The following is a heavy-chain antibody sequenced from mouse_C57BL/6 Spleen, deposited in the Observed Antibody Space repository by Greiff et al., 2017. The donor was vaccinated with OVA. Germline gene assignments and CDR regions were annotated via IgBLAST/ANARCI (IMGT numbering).Heavy chain of an antibody. Sequence: EVKLVESVAELVRPGASVKLSCTASGFNIKNTYMHWVKQRPEQGLEWIGRIDPANGNTKYAPKFQGKATITADTSSNTAYLQLSSLTSEDTAIYYCARKLDGNYEGYAMDYWGQGTSVTVSS. CDR1: GFNIKNTY. V-gene: IGHV14-3*01. CDR2: IDPANGNT. CDR3: ARKLDGNYEGYAMDY. D-gene: IGHD2-1*01. J-gene: IGHJ4*01.